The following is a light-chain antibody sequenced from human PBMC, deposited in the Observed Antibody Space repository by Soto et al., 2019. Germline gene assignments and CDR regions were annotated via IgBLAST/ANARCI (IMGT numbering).Light chain of an antibody. V-gene: IGLV2-14*01. J-gene: IGLJ3*02. CDR1: SSDVGGYNY. CDR2: EVS. CDR3: SSYTSSSTRV. Sequence: QSALTQPASVSGSPGQSITISCTGTSSDVGGYNYVSWYQQHPGKAPQLMIYEVSNRPSGVSNRFAGSKSGNTASLTISGLQADDEADYYGSSYTSSSTRVFGGGTKLTVL.